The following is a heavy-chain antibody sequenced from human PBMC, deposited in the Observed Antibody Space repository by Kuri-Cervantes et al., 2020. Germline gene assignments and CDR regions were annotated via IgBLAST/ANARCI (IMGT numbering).Heavy chain of an antibody. CDR1: GFTFSSYG. V-gene: IGHV3-48*04. Sequence: GGSLRLSCAASGFTFSSYGMHWVRQAPGKGLEWVSYISSSSSTIYYADSVKGRFTISRDNAKSTLYLQMNSLTVEDTAIYYCTRARYYSGWEPSWGQGTLVTVSS. CDR3: TRARYYSGWEPS. D-gene: IGHD3-10*01. J-gene: IGHJ4*02. CDR2: ISSSSSTI.